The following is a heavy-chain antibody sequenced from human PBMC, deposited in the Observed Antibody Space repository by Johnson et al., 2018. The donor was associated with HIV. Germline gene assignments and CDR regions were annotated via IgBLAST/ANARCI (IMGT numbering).Heavy chain of an antibody. CDR3: TTDRGGEIAVAGPDAFDI. D-gene: IGHD6-19*01. V-gene: IGHV3-15*01. Sequence: VQLVESGGGLVKPGGSLRLSCAASGFTFSNAWMSWVRQAPGKGLEWVGRITSKTDGGTTDYAAPVKGRFTISRDDSKNTLYLQMNSLKTEDTAVYYCTTDRGGEIAVAGPDAFDIWGQGTMVTVSS. CDR2: ITSKTDGGTT. CDR1: GFTFSNAW. J-gene: IGHJ3*02.